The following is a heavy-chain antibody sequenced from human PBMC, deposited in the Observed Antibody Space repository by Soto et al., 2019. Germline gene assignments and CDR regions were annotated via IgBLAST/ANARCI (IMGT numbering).Heavy chain of an antibody. V-gene: IGHV4-59*01. CDR1: GDYITGSY. D-gene: IGHD1-26*01. CDR3: ARDMPYAAGSLAGCDY. Sequence: QVQLRESGPGLVKPSETLSLTCTVSGDYITGSYWSWIRQPPGKTLEWIGYIYHSGTTTYNPSLKSRVSISVDTSKNQFSLRLTSVIAADTAVYYCARDMPYAAGSLAGCDYWGQGILVTVSS. J-gene: IGHJ4*02. CDR2: IYHSGTT.